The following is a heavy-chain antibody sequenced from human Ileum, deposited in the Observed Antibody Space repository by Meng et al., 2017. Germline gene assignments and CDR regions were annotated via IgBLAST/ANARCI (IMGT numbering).Heavy chain of an antibody. CDR2: IYNSGRT. V-gene: IGHV4-30-2*06. CDR3: ARRSGAYDS. Sequence: QLQLQESGSGPVKPSPTLSLTCSVSGGSITIGGYSWSWIRQSTGKGLEWIGYIYNSGRTYYSPSLKSRVTISLDRSKSQFYMQLNSVTDADTAVYYCARRSGAYDSWGQGTLVTVSS. CDR1: GGSITIGGYS. J-gene: IGHJ5*01. D-gene: IGHD6-19*01.